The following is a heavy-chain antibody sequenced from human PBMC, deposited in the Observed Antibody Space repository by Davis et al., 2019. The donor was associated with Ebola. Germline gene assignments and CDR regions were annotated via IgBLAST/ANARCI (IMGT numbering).Heavy chain of an antibody. CDR1: GFTFSGSW. J-gene: IGHJ4*02. Sequence: GGSLRLSCVASGFTFSGSWMSWVRQAPGKGLEWVANIKNDGSEKNYVDSVKGRFTISRDNAKNSLYLQMNSLRAEDTAVYYCARGRSAAGMNHYFDYWGQGTLVTVSS. CDR3: ARGRSAAGMNHYFDY. D-gene: IGHD6-13*01. CDR2: IKNDGSEK. V-gene: IGHV3-7*01.